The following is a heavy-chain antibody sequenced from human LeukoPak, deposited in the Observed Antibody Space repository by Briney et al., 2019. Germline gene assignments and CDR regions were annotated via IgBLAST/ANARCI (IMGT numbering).Heavy chain of an antibody. CDR2: IYNSGST. J-gene: IGHJ4*02. V-gene: IGHV4-61*02. CDR3: AREVSARDGSLGRPFGY. Sequence: TSETLSLTCTVSGGSISSSSYYWGWIRQPAGKGLEWIGRIYNSGSTNYNASLKSRVTMSVDTSKNQFSLKLNSVTAADTAVYYCAREVSARDGSLGRPFGYWGQGTLVTVSS. D-gene: IGHD3-10*01. CDR1: GGSISSSSYY.